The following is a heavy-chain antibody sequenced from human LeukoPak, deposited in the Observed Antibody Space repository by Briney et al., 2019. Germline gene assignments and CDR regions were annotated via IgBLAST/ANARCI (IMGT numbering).Heavy chain of an antibody. CDR2: IYTSGST. V-gene: IGHV4-61*02. CDR1: GGSISSSSYY. CDR3: ARMVGATTAFDY. J-gene: IGHJ4*02. D-gene: IGHD1-26*01. Sequence: SETLSLTCTVSGGSISSSSYYWSWIRQPAGKGLEWIGRIYTSGSTNYNPSLKSRVTISVDTSKNQFSLKLSSVTAADTAVYYCARMVGATTAFDYWGQGILVTVSS.